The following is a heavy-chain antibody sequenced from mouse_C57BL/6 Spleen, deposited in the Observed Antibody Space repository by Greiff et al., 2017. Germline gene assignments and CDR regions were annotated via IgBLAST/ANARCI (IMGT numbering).Heavy chain of an antibody. Sequence: VQLQQSGPELVKPGASVTISCKASGYAFSSSWMNWVKQRPGKGLEWIGRIYPGDGDTNYNGKFKGKATLTADNSSSTAYMQLSSLTSEDSAVYFCAREDGPAWFAYWGQGTLVTVSA. D-gene: IGHD1-1*01. CDR1: GYAFSSSW. CDR3: AREDGPAWFAY. CDR2: IYPGDGDT. V-gene: IGHV1-82*01. J-gene: IGHJ3*01.